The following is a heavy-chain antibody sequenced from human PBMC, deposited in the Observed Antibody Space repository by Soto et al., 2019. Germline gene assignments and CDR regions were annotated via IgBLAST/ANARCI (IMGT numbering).Heavy chain of an antibody. CDR3: EKRVSSSNPPTEFDP. CDR1: GFTFSSYA. V-gene: IGHV3-23*01. D-gene: IGHD4-4*01. J-gene: IGHJ5*02. CDR2: ISGSGSTT. Sequence: PGGSLRLSCAASGFTFSSYAMIWVRQPPGKGLEWVSAISGSGSTTYYADSVKGRFTISRDNSKNTLYLQMNSLRAEDTAVYYCEKRVSSSNPPTEFDPWGRGTLVTVPS.